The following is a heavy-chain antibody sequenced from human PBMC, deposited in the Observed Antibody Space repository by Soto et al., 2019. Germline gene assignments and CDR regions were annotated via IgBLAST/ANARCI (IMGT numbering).Heavy chain of an antibody. V-gene: IGHV3-30*18. CDR3: AKDLKPGSRWCLGGVEHCMDV. J-gene: IGHJ6*03. CDR1: GFSFSSYG. Sequence: QVQLVASGGGVVQPGRSLRLSCVGSGFSFSSYGMNWVRQAPGTGLEWVALMSYDGSKKYYGDSVRGRVTISRDNSKNTLYLQMDHMRPEDTAIDYCAKDLKPGSRWCLGGVEHCMDVWGRGTTVSVSS. CDR2: MSYDGSKK. D-gene: IGHD3-16*01.